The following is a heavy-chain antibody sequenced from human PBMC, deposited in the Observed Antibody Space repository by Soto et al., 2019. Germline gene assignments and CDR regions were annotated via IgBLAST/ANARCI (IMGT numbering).Heavy chain of an antibody. Sequence: GGSLRLSCAASGFTFSSYAMSWVRQAPGKGLEWVSAISGSGGSTYYADSVKGRFTISRDNSKNTLYLQMNSLRAEDTAVYYCAKEGPTYGGNKHHFDYWGQGTLVTVSS. CDR2: ISGSGGST. CDR3: AKEGPTYGGNKHHFDY. D-gene: IGHD4-17*01. V-gene: IGHV3-23*01. CDR1: GFTFSSYA. J-gene: IGHJ4*02.